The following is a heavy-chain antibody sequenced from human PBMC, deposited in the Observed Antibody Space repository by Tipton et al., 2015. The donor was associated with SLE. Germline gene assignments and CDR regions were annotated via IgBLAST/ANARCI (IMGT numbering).Heavy chain of an antibody. CDR1: GFTVSSNY. J-gene: IGHJ4*02. Sequence: SLRLSCAASGFTVSSNYMSWVRQAPGKGLEWVSAISGSGGSTYYADSVKGRFTISRDNSRNTLYLQMNSLRAEDTAVYYCAKGEKEDYWGQGTLVTVSS. CDR2: ISGSGGST. CDR3: AKGEKEDY. V-gene: IGHV3-23*01.